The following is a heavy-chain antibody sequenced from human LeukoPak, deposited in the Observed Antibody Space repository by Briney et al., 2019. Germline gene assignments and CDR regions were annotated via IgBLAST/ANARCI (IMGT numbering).Heavy chain of an antibody. D-gene: IGHD5-18*01. J-gene: IGHJ4*02. CDR2: IYTSGST. V-gene: IGHV4-61*02. CDR3: AREGERGYSYGYFH. Sequence: SQTLSLTCTVSGGSIASGYYYWSWIRQPAGKGLEWIGRIYTSGSTNHNPSLKSRLTISVDTSKNQISLKLTFVTAADTAVYYCAREGERGYSYGYFHWGQGALATVSS. CDR1: GGSIASGYYY.